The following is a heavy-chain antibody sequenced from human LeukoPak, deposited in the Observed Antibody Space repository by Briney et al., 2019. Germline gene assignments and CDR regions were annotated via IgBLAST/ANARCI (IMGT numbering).Heavy chain of an antibody. V-gene: IGHV4-39*07. CDR1: GGSISSSSYY. J-gene: IGHJ4*02. CDR3: ARGRAPEN. Sequence: SETLSLTCTVSGGSISSSSYYWNWIRQPPGKGLEWIGEINHSGSTTYNPSLKSRVTISVDMSKNQFSLKLSSVTAADTAIYYCARGRAPENWGQGTLVTVSS. CDR2: INHSGST.